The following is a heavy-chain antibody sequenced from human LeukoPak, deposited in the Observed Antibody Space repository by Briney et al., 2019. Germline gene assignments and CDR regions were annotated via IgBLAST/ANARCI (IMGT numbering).Heavy chain of an antibody. D-gene: IGHD6-13*01. CDR3: ATGYSSTWYYFDY. Sequence: SETLSLTCTVSGDSISSYYWSWIRQPPGKRLEWIGYIYHSGSTNYNPSLKSRVTISADTSKDQFSLKLASVTAADTDVYYCATGYSSTWYYFDYWGQGTLVTVSS. J-gene: IGHJ4*02. V-gene: IGHV4-59*01. CDR1: GDSISSYY. CDR2: IYHSGST.